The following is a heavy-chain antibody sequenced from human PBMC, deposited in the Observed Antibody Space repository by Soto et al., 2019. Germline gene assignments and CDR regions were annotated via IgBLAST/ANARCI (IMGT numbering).Heavy chain of an antibody. CDR1: GGSISSYY. CDR3: AREQGDTAMAFYYYYYGMDV. Sequence: PSETLSLTCTVSGGSISSYYWSWIRQPAGKGLEWIGRIYTSGSTNYNPSLKSRVTMSVDTSKNQFSLKLSSVTAADTAVYYCAREQGDTAMAFYYYYYGMDVWGQGTTVTVSS. D-gene: IGHD5-18*01. J-gene: IGHJ6*02. V-gene: IGHV4-4*07. CDR2: IYTSGST.